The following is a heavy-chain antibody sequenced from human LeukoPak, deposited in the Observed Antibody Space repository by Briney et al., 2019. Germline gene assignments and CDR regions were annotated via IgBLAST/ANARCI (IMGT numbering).Heavy chain of an antibody. V-gene: IGHV3-9*01. CDR2: ISWNSGSI. J-gene: IGHJ4*02. CDR3: AKDISSSWYESYFDY. D-gene: IGHD6-13*01. CDR1: GFTFDDYA. Sequence: PGGSLRLSCAASGFTFDDYAMHWVRQAPGKGLGWVSGISWNSGSIGYADSVKGRFTISRDNAKNSLYLQMNSLRAEDTALYYCAKDISSSWYESYFDYWGQGTLVTVSS.